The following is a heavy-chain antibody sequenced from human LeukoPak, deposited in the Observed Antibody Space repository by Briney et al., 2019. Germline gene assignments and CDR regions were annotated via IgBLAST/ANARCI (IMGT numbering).Heavy chain of an antibody. D-gene: IGHD2-15*01. CDR2: INPNSGGT. Sequence: ASVKVSCKASGYTFTGYYMHWVRQAPGQGLEWMGWINPNSGGTNYAQKFQGRVTMTRDTSISTAYMELSRLRSDDTAVYYCARVGLGYCSGGSCYDNDYRGQGTLVTVSS. CDR1: GYTFTGYY. CDR3: ARVGLGYCSGGSCYDNDY. J-gene: IGHJ4*02. V-gene: IGHV1-2*02.